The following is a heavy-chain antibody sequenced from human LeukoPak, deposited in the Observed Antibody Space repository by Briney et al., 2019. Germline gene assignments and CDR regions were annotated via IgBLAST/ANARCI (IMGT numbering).Heavy chain of an antibody. Sequence: GGSLRLSCTASGFTLGGHDMHWVRQTTGDGLEWVAAVSAGHHAFYAGSVKGRFTISRDNSKNTLYLQMNSLRAEDTAVYYCAKVGLPVITTRNWFDPWSQGTLVTVSS. V-gene: IGHV3-13*01. CDR1: GFTLGGHD. J-gene: IGHJ5*02. CDR2: VSAGHHA. CDR3: AKVGLPVITTRNWFDP. D-gene: IGHD3-22*01.